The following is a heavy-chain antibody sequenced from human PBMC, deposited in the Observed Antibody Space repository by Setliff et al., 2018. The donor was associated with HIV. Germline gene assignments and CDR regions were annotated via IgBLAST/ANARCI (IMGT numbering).Heavy chain of an antibody. Sequence: SVKVSCKASGGTFSSYTINWVRQAPGQGLEWMGGIIPIFGTANYAQKFQGRVTITTDESTSTAYMELSSLRSEDTALYYCARTREMVRGVITPAFDYWGRGTLVTSPQ. CDR2: IIPIFGTA. D-gene: IGHD3-10*01. V-gene: IGHV1-69*05. CDR1: GGTFSSYT. J-gene: IGHJ4*02. CDR3: ARTREMVRGVITPAFDY.